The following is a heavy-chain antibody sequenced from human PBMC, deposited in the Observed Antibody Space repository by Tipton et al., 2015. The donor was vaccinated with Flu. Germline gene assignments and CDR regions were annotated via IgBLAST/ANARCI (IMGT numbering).Heavy chain of an antibody. Sequence: GLVKPSQTLSLTCAISGDSVSSNSAAWNWIRQSPSRGLEWLGRTYYRSKWYNDYAVSVKSRITINPDTSKNQFSLQLNSVTPEDTAVYYCARDLRGVLLRGYNIGLRHNSYFGMDVWGQGTTVTVS. CDR3: ARDLRGVLLRGYNIGLRHNSYFGMDV. J-gene: IGHJ6*02. V-gene: IGHV6-1*01. CDR1: GDSVSSNSAA. CDR2: TYYRSKWYN. D-gene: IGHD5-24*01.